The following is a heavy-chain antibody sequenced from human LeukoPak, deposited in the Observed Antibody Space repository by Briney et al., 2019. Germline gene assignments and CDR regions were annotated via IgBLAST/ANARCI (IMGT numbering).Heavy chain of an antibody. CDR2: INAGNGNT. CDR3: ARAILRGIVVSKFDP. Sequence: ASVKVSCKASGYTFTSYAMHWVRQAPGQRLEWMGWINAGNGNTKYSQKFQGRVTITRDTSASTAYMELSSLRSEDTAVYYCARAILRGIVVSKFDPWGQGTLVTVSS. V-gene: IGHV1-3*01. CDR1: GYTFTSYA. D-gene: IGHD3-22*01. J-gene: IGHJ5*02.